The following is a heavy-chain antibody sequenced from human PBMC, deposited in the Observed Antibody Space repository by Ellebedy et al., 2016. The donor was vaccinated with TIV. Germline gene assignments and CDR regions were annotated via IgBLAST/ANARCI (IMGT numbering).Heavy chain of an antibody. J-gene: IGHJ4*02. Sequence: GGSLRLSXAASGFTVSSNYMTWVRQAPGKGLEWVSIIHSSGNTYYADSVEGRFTISRDNSKNTLYLQMNSLRAEDTAVYYCARAPLGYFDRSGYYVVGYYFDYWGQGTLVTVSS. CDR1: GFTVSSNY. V-gene: IGHV3-53*01. D-gene: IGHD3-22*01. CDR3: ARAPLGYFDRSGYYVVGYYFDY. CDR2: IHSSGNT.